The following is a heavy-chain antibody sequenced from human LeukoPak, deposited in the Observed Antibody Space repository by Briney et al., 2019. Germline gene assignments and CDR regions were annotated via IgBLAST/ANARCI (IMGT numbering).Heavy chain of an antibody. CDR1: GGSIRSYY. Sequence: PSETLSLTCTVSGGSIRSYYWSWIRQPPGKGLEWVAHIHDSGSTSYNPSLKSRLTMSAGTSKNQFSLRLTYVAAEDTAVYYCARHLSVGSYPLDHWGQGTLVTVSS. V-gene: IGHV4-59*08. CDR2: IHDSGST. CDR3: ARHLSVGSYPLDH. D-gene: IGHD3-10*01. J-gene: IGHJ4*02.